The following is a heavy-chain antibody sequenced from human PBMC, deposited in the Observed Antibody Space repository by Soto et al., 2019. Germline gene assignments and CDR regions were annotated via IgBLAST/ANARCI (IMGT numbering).Heavy chain of an antibody. CDR3: ARDQTGYSSGWSSVAMDV. J-gene: IGHJ6*02. D-gene: IGHD6-19*01. Sequence: QVQLVQSGAEMKKPGASVKVSCTASGYTFTGYYIHWVRQAPGQGLEWMGWISPNSGGTKFAQKFQGRVTMTRDTSISTFYMEYSRLRSDDTAIYYCARDQTGYSSGWSSVAMDVWGQGTTVTVS. CDR1: GYTFTGYY. V-gene: IGHV1-2*02. CDR2: ISPNSGGT.